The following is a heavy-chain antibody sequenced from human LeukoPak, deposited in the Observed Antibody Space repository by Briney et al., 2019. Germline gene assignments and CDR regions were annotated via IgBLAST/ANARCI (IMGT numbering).Heavy chain of an antibody. CDR1: GDSLYY. D-gene: IGHD3-16*01. Sequence: SETLSLTCTASGDSLYYWGWIRQPPGKGLEWIGSVYSTGHTNYNLSLKSRVTMSIDTSKNQLSLKLTSVTAADTAMYYCARHHTSSKPIDYWGQGTLVTVSS. V-gene: IGHV4-39*01. J-gene: IGHJ4*02. CDR3: ARHHTSSKPIDY. CDR2: VYSTGHT.